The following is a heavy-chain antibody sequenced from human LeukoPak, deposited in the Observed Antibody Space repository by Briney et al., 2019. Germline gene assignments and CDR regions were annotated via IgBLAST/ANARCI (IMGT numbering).Heavy chain of an antibody. V-gene: IGHV5-51*01. D-gene: IGHD1-26*01. J-gene: IGHJ5*02. Sequence: GESLKISCKGSGYSFTSYWIGWVRQMPGKGLEWMGIIYLGDSDTRYSPSFQGQVTISADKSISTAYLQWSSLKASDTAMYYCARSNSDGSYPNWFDPWGQGTLVTVSS. CDR3: ARSNSDGSYPNWFDP. CDR2: IYLGDSDT. CDR1: GYSFTSYW.